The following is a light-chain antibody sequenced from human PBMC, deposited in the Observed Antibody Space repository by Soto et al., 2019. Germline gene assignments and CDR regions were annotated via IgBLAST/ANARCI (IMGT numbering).Light chain of an antibody. J-gene: IGLJ2*01. CDR2: EGS. CDR3: CSYAGSSTYVV. CDR1: SSDVGSYNL. V-gene: IGLV2-23*01. Sequence: QSALTQPASVSGSPGQSITISCTGTSSDVGSYNLVSWYQQHPGKAPKLMIYEGSRRPSGVSNRFSGSKSGNTASLTISGLQAEDEADYYCCSYAGSSTYVVFGGGTKQTVL.